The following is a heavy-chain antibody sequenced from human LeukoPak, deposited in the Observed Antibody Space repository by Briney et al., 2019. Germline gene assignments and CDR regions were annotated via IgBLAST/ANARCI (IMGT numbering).Heavy chain of an antibody. CDR1: GYTFTSYG. CDR2: INPSGGST. J-gene: IGHJ5*02. Sequence: ASVKVSCKASGYTFTSYGISWVRQAPGQGLEWMGIINPSGGSTSYAQKFQGRVTMTRDMSTSTVYMELSSLRSEDTAVYYCARGSSSFGLSSHDWFDPWGQGTLVTVSS. D-gene: IGHD6-13*01. CDR3: ARGSSSFGLSSHDWFDP. V-gene: IGHV1-46*01.